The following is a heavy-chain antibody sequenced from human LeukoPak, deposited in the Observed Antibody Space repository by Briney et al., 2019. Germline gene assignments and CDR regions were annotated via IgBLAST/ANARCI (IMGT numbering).Heavy chain of an antibody. V-gene: IGHV3-7*01. CDR3: ASGYSYGYPDY. D-gene: IGHD5-18*01. CDR2: IKQDGSEK. CDR1: GFTFSSYW. Sequence: GGSLRLSCAASGFTFSSYWMSWVRQAPGKGLEWVANIKQDGSEKYYVDSVKGRFTISRDNAKNSLYLQMNSLRAEDTAVYYCASGYSYGYPDYWGQGTLVTVSS. J-gene: IGHJ4*02.